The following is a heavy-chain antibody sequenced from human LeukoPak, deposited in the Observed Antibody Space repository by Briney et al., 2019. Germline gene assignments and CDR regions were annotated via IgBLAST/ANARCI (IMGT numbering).Heavy chain of an antibody. Sequence: GESLKISCQGSGYSFNTYWIAWVRQLPGKGLEWMGIIYPGDSDTRYSTSFQAQITMSADKSSNTAYLRWSSLKASDTAMYYCARAYYCGGGGCKLEYWGQGTLVTVSS. D-gene: IGHD2-21*01. J-gene: IGHJ4*02. V-gene: IGHV5-51*01. CDR1: GYSFNTYW. CDR2: IYPGDSDT. CDR3: ARAYYCGGGGCKLEY.